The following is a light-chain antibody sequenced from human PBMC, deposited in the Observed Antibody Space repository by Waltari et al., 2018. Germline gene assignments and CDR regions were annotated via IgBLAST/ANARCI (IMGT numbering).Light chain of an antibody. CDR2: AAS. J-gene: IGKJ1*01. V-gene: IGKV3-20*01. Sequence: EIVLMQSPGTLSLSPGERATLSCRASQSVSRTLAWYQQKPGQAPSLLIYAASTRATGIPDRFSGSGSGTDFRLTISRLEPEDFAVYYCQHYVRLPVTFGQGTKVEIK. CDR3: QHYVRLPVT. CDR1: QSVSRT.